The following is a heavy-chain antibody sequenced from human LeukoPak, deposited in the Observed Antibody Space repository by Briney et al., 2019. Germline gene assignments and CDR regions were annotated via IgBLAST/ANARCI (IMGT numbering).Heavy chain of an antibody. J-gene: IGHJ4*02. CDR3: ATSDYLGY. CDR2: IGGSGGIT. V-gene: IGHV3-23*01. Sequence: PGGSLRLSCVASGFTFSNYAMNWVRQAAGKGLEWVSIIGGSGGITFYADSVKGRFTISRGNSKNTPYLQMNSLRAEDTAIYYCATSDYLGYWGQGTLVTVSS. CDR1: GFTFSNYA.